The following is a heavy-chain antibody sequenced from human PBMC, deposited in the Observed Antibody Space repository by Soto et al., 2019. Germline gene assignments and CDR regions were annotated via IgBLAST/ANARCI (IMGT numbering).Heavy chain of an antibody. Sequence: SETLSLTCVVSGYSITSGYYWGWIRQPPGKGLEWIGSIYHSGSTYYNPSLKSRVTISVDTSKNQFSLKLSSVTAADTAVYYCATSFRYFDNWGQGTRVTVSS. CDR2: IYHSGST. J-gene: IGHJ4*02. V-gene: IGHV4-38-2*01. D-gene: IGHD3-9*01. CDR1: GYSITSGYY. CDR3: ATSFRYFDN.